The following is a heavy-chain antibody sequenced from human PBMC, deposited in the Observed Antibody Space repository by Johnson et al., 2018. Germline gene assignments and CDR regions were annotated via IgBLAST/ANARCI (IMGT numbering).Heavy chain of an antibody. CDR3: ARDVGRWKDAFDI. Sequence: QVQLVQSGGGVVQPGRSLRLSCAASGFTFSSYGMHWVRQAPGKGLEWVAVISYDESNKYYADSVKVRFTISRDNSKNTLYLQRNSLRAEDTAVYYWARDVGRWKDAFDIWGQGTMVTGS. V-gene: IGHV3-30*03. CDR1: GFTFSSYG. CDR2: ISYDESNK. J-gene: IGHJ3*02. D-gene: IGHD4-23*01.